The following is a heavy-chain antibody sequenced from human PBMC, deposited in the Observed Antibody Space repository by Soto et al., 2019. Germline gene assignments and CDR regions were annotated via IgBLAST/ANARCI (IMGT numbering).Heavy chain of an antibody. Sequence: SETLSLTCTVSGGSISSSSYYWGWIRQPPGKGLEWIGSIYYSGSTYYNPSLKSRVTISVDTSKNQFSLKLSSVTAADTAVYYCVRPRGYEKSYDILTGYSYYYYYYMDVWGKGTTVTVSS. CDR3: VRPRGYEKSYDILTGYSYYYYYYMDV. D-gene: IGHD3-9*01. V-gene: IGHV4-39*01. J-gene: IGHJ6*03. CDR1: GGSISSSSYY. CDR2: IYYSGST.